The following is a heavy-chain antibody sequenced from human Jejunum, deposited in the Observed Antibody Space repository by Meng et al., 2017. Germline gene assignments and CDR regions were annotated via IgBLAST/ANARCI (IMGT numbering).Heavy chain of an antibody. CDR2: ISSSSGYI. V-gene: IGHV3-21*01. CDR3: PRVPVGWEPDWPRDPFDI. J-gene: IGHJ3*02. CDR1: GFTFSAYS. Sequence: GESLKISCAASGFTFSAYSMNWVRQAPGKGLEWVSSISSSSGYIYYADSVKGRFTISRDNAKNSLYLQLNSLRDEDTAVYYCPRVPVGWEPDWPRDPFDIWGQGTMVTVSS. D-gene: IGHD1-26*01.